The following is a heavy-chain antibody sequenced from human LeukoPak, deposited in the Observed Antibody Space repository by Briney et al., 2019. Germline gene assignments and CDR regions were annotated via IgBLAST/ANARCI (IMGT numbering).Heavy chain of an antibody. CDR3: ARHETGPYFDY. Sequence: GESLKISCKGSGYSFISYWIGWVRQMPEKGLECMGIIYPGDSDTRYSPSFQGQVTISADKSISTAYLQRRSLKASDTAIYYCARHETGPYFDYWGQGTLVTVSS. V-gene: IGHV5-51*01. CDR2: IYPGDSDT. CDR1: GYSFISYW. D-gene: IGHD1-14*01. J-gene: IGHJ4*02.